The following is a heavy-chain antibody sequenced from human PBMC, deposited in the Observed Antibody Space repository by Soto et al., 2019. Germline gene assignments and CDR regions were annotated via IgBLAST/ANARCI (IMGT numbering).Heavy chain of an antibody. V-gene: IGHV3-30-3*01. CDR2: IAYDGSNK. CDR3: ARDSPQGIDY. Sequence: QVQLVESGGGVVQPGRSLRLSCAPSGFTFSSSAMHWVRQAPGKGLERVAGIAYDGSNKYHADSVKGRFTISRDNSKNTLYVQMNSLRGEDTAVYYCARDSPQGIDYWGQGALVTVSS. J-gene: IGHJ4*02. D-gene: IGHD3-10*01. CDR1: GFTFSSSA.